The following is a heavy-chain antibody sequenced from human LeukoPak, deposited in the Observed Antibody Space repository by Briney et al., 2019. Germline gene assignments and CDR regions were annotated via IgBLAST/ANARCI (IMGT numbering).Heavy chain of an antibody. CDR3: TRGNQVLLYFFDY. CDR1: GFTFSDYA. V-gene: IGHV3-49*04. D-gene: IGHD2-2*01. J-gene: IGHJ4*02. CDR2: IRSKAYGGTT. Sequence: PGRSLRLSCTASGFTFSDYAMSWVRQAPGKGLEWVGFIRSKAYGGTTEYAASAKGRFTIPRDDSKSIAYLEMNSLITEDTAVYYCTRGNQVLLYFFDYWGQGTLATVSS.